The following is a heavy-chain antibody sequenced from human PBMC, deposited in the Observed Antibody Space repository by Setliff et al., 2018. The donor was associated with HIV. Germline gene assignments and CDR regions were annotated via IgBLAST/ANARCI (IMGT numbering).Heavy chain of an antibody. V-gene: IGHV3-7*01. J-gene: IGHJ6*03. CDR2: INQDGSAK. D-gene: IGHD6-13*01. CDR3: ARDRGLGSSSPGRYYYVDV. Sequence: GGSLRLSCAASGFPFSNYWMGWVRQAPGKGLEWVANINQDGSAKDYVDSVKGRFTISRDNAKNSLYLQMNSLRAGDTAMYYCARDRGLGSSSPGRYYYVDVWGKGTTVTVSS. CDR1: GFPFSNYW.